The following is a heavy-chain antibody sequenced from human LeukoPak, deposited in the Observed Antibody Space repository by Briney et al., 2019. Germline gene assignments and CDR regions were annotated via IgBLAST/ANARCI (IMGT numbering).Heavy chain of an antibody. D-gene: IGHD2-8*01. Sequence: PSGTLSLPCGVSGVSMNNTNWRSWVGQPPGQGLEWVGEISLTGLTHSNPSLESRVTVSLDKSKTKLSLNLTSVTAADTAVYYCSRENGAFSPFGYWGQGTLVTVLS. CDR2: ISLTGLT. V-gene: IGHV4-4*02. J-gene: IGHJ4*02. CDR3: SRENGAFSPFGY. CDR1: GVSMNNTNW.